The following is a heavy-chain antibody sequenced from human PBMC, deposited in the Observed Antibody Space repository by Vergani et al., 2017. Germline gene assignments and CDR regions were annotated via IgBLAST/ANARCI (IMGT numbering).Heavy chain of an antibody. CDR3: ARESSLRFPHRGMDV. CDR1: GYTFTSYY. V-gene: IGHV1-46*01. Sequence: QVQLVQSGAEVKKPGASVKVSCKASGYTFTSYYMHWVRQAPGQGLEWMGIINPSGGSTSYAQKFQDRVTMTRDTSTSTVYMELSSMRSEDTAVYYCARESSLRFPHRGMDVWGQGTTVTVSS. J-gene: IGHJ6*02. D-gene: IGHD3-3*01. CDR2: INPSGGST.